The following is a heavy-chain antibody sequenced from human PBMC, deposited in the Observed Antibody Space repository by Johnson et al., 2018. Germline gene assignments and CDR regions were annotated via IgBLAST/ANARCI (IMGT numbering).Heavy chain of an antibody. CDR2: IWCDGRNK. D-gene: IGHD6-6*01. CDR1: GFTFRNYG. Sequence: VQPLESGGGVVQPGRSLRLSCAASGFTFRNYGMHWVRQAPGKGLEWVALIWCDGRNKHYAAAVKGRFTISRDNSKNTMSRKMSSLRADDTAVYNCARRDLVHAFDVWGQGTMVTVSS. V-gene: IGHV3-33*01. CDR3: ARRDLVHAFDV. J-gene: IGHJ3*01.